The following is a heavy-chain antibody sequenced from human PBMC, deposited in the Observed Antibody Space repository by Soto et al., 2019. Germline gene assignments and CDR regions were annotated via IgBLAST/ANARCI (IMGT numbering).Heavy chain of an antibody. J-gene: IGHJ3*02. Sequence: ASVKVSCKASGYTFTGYYMHWVRQAPGQGLEWMGWVNPNSGGTNYAQKFQGWVTMTRDTSISTAYMELSRLRSDDTAVYYCARGRAPYDSSAAKDDGAFDIWGQGTMVTVSS. V-gene: IGHV1-2*04. CDR2: VNPNSGGT. CDR1: GYTFTGYY. CDR3: ARGRAPYDSSAAKDDGAFDI. D-gene: IGHD3-22*01.